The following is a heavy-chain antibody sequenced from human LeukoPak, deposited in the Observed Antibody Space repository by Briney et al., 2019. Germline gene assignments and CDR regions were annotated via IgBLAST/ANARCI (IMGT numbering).Heavy chain of an antibody. CDR3: VGVDSSYYYYYGMDV. CDR2: INHSGST. J-gene: IGHJ6*02. V-gene: IGHV4-34*01. Sequence: SETLSLTCAVYGGSFSGYYWSWIRQSPGKGLEWIGEINHSGSTNYNPSLKSRVTISVDTSKNQFSLKLSSVTAADTAVYYCVGVDSSYYYYYGMDVWGQGTTVTVSS. D-gene: IGHD6-13*01. CDR1: GGSFSGYY.